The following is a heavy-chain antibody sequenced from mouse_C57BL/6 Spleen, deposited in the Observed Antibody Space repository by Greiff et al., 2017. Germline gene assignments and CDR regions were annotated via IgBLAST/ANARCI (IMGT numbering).Heavy chain of an antibody. D-gene: IGHD1-1*01. CDR2: IYPGDGDT. Sequence: QVQLQQSGAELVKPGASVKISCKASGYAFSSYWMNWVKQRPGKGLEWIGQIYPGDGDTNYNGKFKGKATLTADKSSSTAYMQLSSLTSEDSAVYFWARRGYGSSYDWYFDVWGTGTTVTVSS. CDR3: ARRGYGSSYDWYFDV. CDR1: GYAFSSYW. J-gene: IGHJ1*03. V-gene: IGHV1-80*01.